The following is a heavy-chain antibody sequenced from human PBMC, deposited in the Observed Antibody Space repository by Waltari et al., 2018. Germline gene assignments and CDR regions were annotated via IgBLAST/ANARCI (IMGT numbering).Heavy chain of an antibody. Sequence: QVQLQESGPGLVKPSQTLSLTCTDSGGSISSGSYYWCWIRQPAGKGLAWIGRIYTSGSTTYNPSLKSRVTISVDTSKNQFSLKLSSVTAADTAVYYCARGDILDYWGQGTLVTVSS. J-gene: IGHJ4*02. CDR1: GGSISSGSYY. D-gene: IGHD2-15*01. CDR3: ARGDILDY. V-gene: IGHV4-61*02. CDR2: IYTSGST.